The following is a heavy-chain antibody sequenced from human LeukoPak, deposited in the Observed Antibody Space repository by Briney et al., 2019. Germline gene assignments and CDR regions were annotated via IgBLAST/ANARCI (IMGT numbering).Heavy chain of an antibody. J-gene: IGHJ3*02. D-gene: IGHD6-13*01. CDR2: INPNSGGT. V-gene: IGHV1-2*02. Sequence: ASVKVSCKASGYTFTGYYMHWVRQAPGQGLEWMGWINPNSGGTNYAQKFQGRVAMTRDTSISTAYMELSRLRSGDTAVYYCARVKAAAANDAFDIWGQGTMVTVSS. CDR3: ARVKAAAANDAFDI. CDR1: GYTFTGYY.